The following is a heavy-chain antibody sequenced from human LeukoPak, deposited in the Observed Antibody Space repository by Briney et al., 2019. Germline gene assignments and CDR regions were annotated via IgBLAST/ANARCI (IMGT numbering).Heavy chain of an antibody. Sequence: GGSLRLSCAASGFTFSSYWMTWVRQAPGKGLEWVANIKHDGSEKNYVDSVKGRFTISRDNAKNSLYLQMNSLRAEDTAVYYCATPLDYYDRSDSHQGGDWGQGTLVTVSS. J-gene: IGHJ4*02. V-gene: IGHV3-7*03. CDR1: GFTFSSYW. CDR3: ATPLDYYDRSDSHQGGD. CDR2: IKHDGSEK. D-gene: IGHD3-22*01.